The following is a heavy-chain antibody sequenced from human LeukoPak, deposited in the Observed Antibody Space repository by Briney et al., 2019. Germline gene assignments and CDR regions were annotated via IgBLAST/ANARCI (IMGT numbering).Heavy chain of an antibody. CDR1: GIGFSDSY. V-gene: IGHV3-11*01. Sequence: PGGSLRLSCVVSGIGFSDSYMTWIRQTPGKGLEWLAYIGGSGSDMYYADSVKGRFTISRDNAKNSLYLQMNSLRPDDTALYYCSTDPRLLIYWGHGTLVTVSS. CDR3: STDPRLLIY. D-gene: IGHD2-8*01. CDR2: IGGSGSDM. J-gene: IGHJ4*01.